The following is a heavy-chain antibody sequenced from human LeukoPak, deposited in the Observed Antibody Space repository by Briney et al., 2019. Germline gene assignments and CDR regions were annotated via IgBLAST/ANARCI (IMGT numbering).Heavy chain of an antibody. V-gene: IGHV4-59*01. CDR1: GGSISSYY. Sequence: SETLSLTCTVSGGSISSYYWSWIRQPPGRGLEWIGYIYYSGSTNYNPSLKSRVTISVDTSKNQFSLKLSSVTAADTAVYYCARARSSGWYSPWYFDLWGRGTLVTVSS. CDR2: IYYSGST. D-gene: IGHD6-19*01. CDR3: ARARSSGWYSPWYFDL. J-gene: IGHJ2*01.